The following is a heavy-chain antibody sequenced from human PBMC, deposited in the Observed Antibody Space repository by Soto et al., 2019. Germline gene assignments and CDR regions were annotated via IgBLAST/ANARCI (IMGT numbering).Heavy chain of an antibody. J-gene: IGHJ4*02. CDR1: GFTFSNYW. CDR2: VNSDGSST. D-gene: IGHD2-15*01. V-gene: IGHV3-74*01. Sequence: EVQLVESGGGLIQPGGSLRLSCAASGFTFSNYWMHWVRQAPGMGLVWVSRVNSDGSSTSYADSVKGRFSISRDNAKNTLYLQMNSLRAEDTAVYYCAREIFYWGQGTLVTVSS. CDR3: AREIFY.